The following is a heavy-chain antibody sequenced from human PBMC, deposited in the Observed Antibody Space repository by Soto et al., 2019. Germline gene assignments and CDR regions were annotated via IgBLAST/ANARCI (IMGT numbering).Heavy chain of an antibody. J-gene: IGHJ2*01. D-gene: IGHD6-13*01. Sequence: QVQLVQSGAEVKKPGASVKVSCKASGYTFTGYYMHWVRQAPGQGLEWMGWINPNSGGTNYAQKFQGWVTMTRGKSLSTAYVELSRLGSEYTAVYYCARAAWGIAEAGTWWYYDLWGRGTLVTVSS. CDR3: ARAAWGIAEAGTWWYYDL. V-gene: IGHV1-2*04. CDR2: INPNSGGT. CDR1: GYTFTGYY.